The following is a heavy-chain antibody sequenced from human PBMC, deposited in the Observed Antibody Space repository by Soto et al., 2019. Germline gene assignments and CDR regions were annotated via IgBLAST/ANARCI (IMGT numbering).Heavy chain of an antibody. CDR2: IYYSGST. J-gene: IGHJ6*02. Sequence: SETLSLTCTVSGGSISSSSYYWGWLRQPPGKGLEWIGSIYYSGSTYYNPSLKSRVTISVDTSKNQFSLKLSSVTAADTAVYYCARLFYYDSNGDEGGGMDVWGQGTTVTVSS. V-gene: IGHV4-39*01. CDR3: ARLFYYDSNGDEGGGMDV. CDR1: GGSISSSSYY. D-gene: IGHD3-22*01.